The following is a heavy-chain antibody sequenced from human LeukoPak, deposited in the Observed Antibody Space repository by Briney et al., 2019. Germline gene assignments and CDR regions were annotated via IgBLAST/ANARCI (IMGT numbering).Heavy chain of an antibody. D-gene: IGHD2-2*01. Sequence: ASVKVSCKASGYTFTSYGISWVRQAPGQGLEWMGWISAYNGNTNHAQKLQGRVTMTTDTSTSTAYMELRSLRSDDTAVYYCAKVVVVPAAPKHENYYYYYGMDVWGQGTTVTVSS. CDR2: ISAYNGNT. V-gene: IGHV1-18*01. J-gene: IGHJ6*02. CDR3: AKVVVVPAAPKHENYYYYYGMDV. CDR1: GYTFTSYG.